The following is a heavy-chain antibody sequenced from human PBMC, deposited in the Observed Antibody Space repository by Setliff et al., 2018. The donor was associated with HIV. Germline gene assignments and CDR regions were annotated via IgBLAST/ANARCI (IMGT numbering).Heavy chain of an antibody. CDR2: ISSSSSYI. CDR3: ARDPGDLTVTTILFDY. J-gene: IGHJ4*02. Sequence: GESLKISCAASGFTFSSYSMNWVRQAPGKGLEWVSSISSSSSYIYYADSVKGRFTISRDNAKNSLYLQMNSLRAEDTAVYYCARDPGDLTVTTILFDYWGQGTLVTVSS. D-gene: IGHD4-17*01. V-gene: IGHV3-21*01. CDR1: GFTFSSYS.